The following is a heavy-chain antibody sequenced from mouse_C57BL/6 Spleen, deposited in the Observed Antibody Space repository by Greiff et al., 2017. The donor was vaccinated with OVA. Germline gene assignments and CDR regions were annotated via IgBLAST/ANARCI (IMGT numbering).Heavy chain of an antibody. D-gene: IGHD1-1*01. CDR2: ISYDGSN. CDR1: GYSITSGYY. J-gene: IGHJ4*01. Sequence: EVQLQESGPGLVKPSQSLSLTCSVTGYSITSGYYWNWIRQFPGNKLEWMGYISYDGSNNYNPSLKNRISITRDTSKNQFFLKLNSVTTEDTATYYCAREANYDGVYAMDYWGQGTSVTVSS. V-gene: IGHV3-6*01. CDR3: AREANYDGVYAMDY.